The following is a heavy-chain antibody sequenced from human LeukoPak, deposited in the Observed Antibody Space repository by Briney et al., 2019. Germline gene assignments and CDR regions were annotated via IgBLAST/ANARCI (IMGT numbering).Heavy chain of an antibody. J-gene: IGHJ6*04. D-gene: IGHD3-22*01. CDR3: ANYYDSSGYEALV. CDR2: INRRGHT. CDR1: GFTFDRFT. V-gene: IGHV3-43*01. Sequence: GGSLRLSCAASGFTFDRFTIHWVRQTPGKGLEWVSLINRRGHTFYADSVKGRFTISRGNAKNSLYLQMNSLRAEDTAVYYCANYYDSSGYEALVWGKGTTVTVSS.